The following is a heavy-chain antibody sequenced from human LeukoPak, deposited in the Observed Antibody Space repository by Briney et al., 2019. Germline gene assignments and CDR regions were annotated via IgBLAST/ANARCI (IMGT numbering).Heavy chain of an antibody. D-gene: IGHD1-14*01. CDR1: GFTFSSYS. CDR2: ISSSSTI. CDR3: ARDPAGFAAVPENWFDP. J-gene: IGHJ5*02. Sequence: PGGSLRLSCAASGFTFSSYSMNWVRQAPGKGLEWVSYISSSSTIYYADSVKGRFNISRDNAKNSLYLQMNSLRAEDTAVYYCARDPAGFAAVPENWFDPWGQGTLVTVSS. V-gene: IGHV3-48*04.